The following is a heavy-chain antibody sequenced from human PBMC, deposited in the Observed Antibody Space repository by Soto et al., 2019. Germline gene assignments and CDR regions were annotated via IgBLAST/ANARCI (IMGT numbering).Heavy chain of an antibody. J-gene: IGHJ6*02. CDR2: ISGSGGST. V-gene: IGHV3-23*01. D-gene: IGHD6-19*01. CDR1: GFTFSSYA. Sequence: GGSLRLSCAASGFTFSSYAMSWVRQAPGKGLEWVSAISGSGGSTYYADSVKGRFTISRDNAKNSLRLQMSILRDEDTAVYYCARDGRGYGSDRIYYYGMDVWGQGTTVTVSS. CDR3: ARDGRGYGSDRIYYYGMDV.